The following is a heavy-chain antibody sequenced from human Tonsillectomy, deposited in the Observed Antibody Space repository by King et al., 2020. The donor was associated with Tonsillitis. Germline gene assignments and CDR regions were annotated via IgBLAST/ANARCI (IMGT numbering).Heavy chain of an antibody. D-gene: IGHD4/OR15-4a*01. CDR3: ARDRDDYIFDY. V-gene: IGHV3-33*05. CDR2: ISYDGSNK. Sequence: VRQAPSKRLEWVAVISYDGSNKYYADSVQGRFTISRDNSKNRLYLQMNSLRAEDTAVYYCARDRDDYIFDYWGQGTLVTVSS. J-gene: IGHJ4*02.